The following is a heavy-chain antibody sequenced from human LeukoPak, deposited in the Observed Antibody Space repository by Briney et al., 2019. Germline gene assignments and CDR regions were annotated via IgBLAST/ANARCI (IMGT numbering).Heavy chain of an antibody. V-gene: IGHV4-59*08. CDR1: GGSISSYY. D-gene: IGHD3-3*01. CDR3: ARGAFGVLLSAFDI. J-gene: IGHJ3*02. Sequence: PSETLSLTCTVSGGSISSYYWSWIRQPPGKGLEWIGYIYHSGSTYSNPSLKSRVIISVDTSKNQFSLKLSSVTAADTAVYWCARGAFGVLLSAFDIWGQGTMVTVSS. CDR2: IYHSGST.